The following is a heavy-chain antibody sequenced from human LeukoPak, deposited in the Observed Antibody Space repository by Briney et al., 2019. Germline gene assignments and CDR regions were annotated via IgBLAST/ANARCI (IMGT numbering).Heavy chain of an antibody. Sequence: GGSLRLSCSASGFTFSSYAMHWVRQAPGKGLEYVSAISSNGGSTYYADSVKGKFTISRDNSKNTLYLQMSNLRAEDTAVYYCVKGPGYSGSYYDYWGRGTLVTVSS. D-gene: IGHD1-26*01. CDR3: VKGPGYSGSYYDY. V-gene: IGHV3-64D*06. J-gene: IGHJ4*02. CDR2: ISSNGGST. CDR1: GFTFSSYA.